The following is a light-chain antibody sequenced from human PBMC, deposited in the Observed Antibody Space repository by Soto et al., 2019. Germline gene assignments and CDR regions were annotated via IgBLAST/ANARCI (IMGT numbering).Light chain of an antibody. J-gene: IGLJ2*01. CDR1: RSNIGSNF. CDR2: KNN. Sequence: QSVVTQPPSASGTPGQTVTISCSGSRSNIGSNFVFWYQHLPGTAPKLLIYKNNQRTSGVPDRFSGSRSGTSASLAISGLRSEDEAAYFCAAWDGSLSGPVFGGGTQLTVL. CDR3: AAWDGSLSGPV. V-gene: IGLV1-47*01.